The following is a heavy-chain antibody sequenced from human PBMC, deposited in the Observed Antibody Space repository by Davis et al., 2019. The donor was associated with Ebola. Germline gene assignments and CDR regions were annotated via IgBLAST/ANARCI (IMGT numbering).Heavy chain of an antibody. CDR3: ARVYYDSSGKPAIFDY. CDR2: IYYSGST. J-gene: IGHJ4*02. Sequence: PSETLSLTCTVSGGSISSGGYYWSWIRQHPGKGLEWIGYIYYSGSTYYNPSLKSRVTISVDTSKNQFSLKLSSVTAADTAVYYCARVYYDSSGKPAIFDYWGQGTLVTVSS. V-gene: IGHV4-31*03. D-gene: IGHD3-22*01. CDR1: GGSISSGGYY.